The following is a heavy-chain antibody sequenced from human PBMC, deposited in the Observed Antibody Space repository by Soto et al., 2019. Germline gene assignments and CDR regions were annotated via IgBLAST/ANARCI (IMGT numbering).Heavy chain of an antibody. CDR1: GYTFTSYY. CDR3: ARDTHIVVVTATNWFDP. D-gene: IGHD2-21*02. CDR2: INPSGGST. V-gene: IGHV1-46*03. Sequence: ASVKVCCKASGYTFTSYYMHWVRQAPGQGLEWMGIINPSGGSTSYAQKFQGRVTMTRDTSTSTVYMELSSLRSEDTAVYYCARDTHIVVVTATNWFDPWGQGTLVTV. J-gene: IGHJ5*02.